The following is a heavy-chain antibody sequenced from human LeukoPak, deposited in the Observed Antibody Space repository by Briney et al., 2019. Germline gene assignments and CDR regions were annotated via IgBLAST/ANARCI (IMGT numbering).Heavy chain of an antibody. D-gene: IGHD4-17*01. J-gene: IGHJ5*02. CDR2: IYHSGST. V-gene: IGHV4-38-2*02. CDR1: GYSISSDYY. Sequence: PSETLSLTCTVSGYSISSDYYWVWIRQPPGKGLEWIGSIYHSGSTFYNPSLKSRVTISVDTSKNHFSVRLTSVTAADTAVYYCARGDDSGDYRWFDPWGQGTLVTVSS. CDR3: ARGDDSGDYRWFDP.